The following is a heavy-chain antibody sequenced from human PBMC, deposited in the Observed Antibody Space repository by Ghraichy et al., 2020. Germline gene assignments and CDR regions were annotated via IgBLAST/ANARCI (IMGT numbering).Heavy chain of an antibody. CDR1: GGSFSGYY. D-gene: IGHD6-13*01. CDR2: INHSGST. J-gene: IGHJ4*02. V-gene: IGHV4-34*01. Sequence: SETLSLTCAVYGGSFSGYYWSWIRQPPGKGLEWIGEINHSGSTNYNPSLKSRVTISVDTSKNQFSLKLSSVTAADTAVYYCARGLAAAGFGGVVDYWGQGTLVTVSS. CDR3: ARGLAAAGFGGVVDY.